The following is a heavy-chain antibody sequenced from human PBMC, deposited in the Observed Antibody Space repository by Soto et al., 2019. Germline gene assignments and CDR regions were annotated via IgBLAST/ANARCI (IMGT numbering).Heavy chain of an antibody. CDR1: GYTFTNFG. D-gene: IGHD3-16*01. Sequence: QVQLVQSGAEVKKPGASVKVSCKTSGYTFTNFGLSWVRQAPGQGLEWMGWISAYNGNTNYAQNFQGRVTMTTETSTSAAYMDLRSLQSDATAVDYCARGGPPFDSWGQGTLVTVSS. CDR3: ARGGPPFDS. CDR2: ISAYNGNT. J-gene: IGHJ4*02. V-gene: IGHV1-18*01.